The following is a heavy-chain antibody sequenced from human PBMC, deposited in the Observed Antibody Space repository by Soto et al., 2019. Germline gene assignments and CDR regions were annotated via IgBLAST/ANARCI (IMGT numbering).Heavy chain of an antibody. CDR1: GYSFTSYW. CDR3: ARHHYDFWSGSYGMDV. J-gene: IGHJ6*02. Sequence: PGESLKISCKGSGYSFTSYWISWVRQMPGKGLEWMGRIDPSDSYTNYSPSFQGHVTISADKSISTAYLQWSSLKASDTAMYYCARHHYDFWSGSYGMDVWGQGTTVTVS. D-gene: IGHD3-3*01. V-gene: IGHV5-10-1*01. CDR2: IDPSDSYT.